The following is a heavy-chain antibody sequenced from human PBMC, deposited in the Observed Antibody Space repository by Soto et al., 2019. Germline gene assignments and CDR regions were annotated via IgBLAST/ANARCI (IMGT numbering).Heavy chain of an antibody. CDR1: GFTFSSYS. CDR3: AREGYSYGHYYYYYGMDV. V-gene: IGHV3-48*01. Sequence: GGSLRLSCAASGFTFSSYSMNWVRQAPGKGLEWVSYISSSSSTIYYADSVKGRFTISRDNAKNSLYLQMNSLRAEDTAVYYCAREGYSYGHYYYYYGMDVWGQGTTVTVSS. CDR2: ISSSSSTI. D-gene: IGHD5-18*01. J-gene: IGHJ6*02.